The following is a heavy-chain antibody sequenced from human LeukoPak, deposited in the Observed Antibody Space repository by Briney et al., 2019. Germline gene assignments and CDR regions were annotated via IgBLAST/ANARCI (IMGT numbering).Heavy chain of an antibody. CDR1: RGTFSSYA. CDR3: ARDVDSYGSFDY. J-gene: IGHJ4*02. D-gene: IGHD5-18*01. Sequence: GASVKVSCKASRGTFSSYAISWVRQAPGQGLEWMGGIIPIFGTANYAQKFQGRVTITADKSTSTAYMELSSLRSKDTAVYYCARDVDSYGSFDYWGQGTLVTVSS. CDR2: IIPIFGTA. V-gene: IGHV1-69*06.